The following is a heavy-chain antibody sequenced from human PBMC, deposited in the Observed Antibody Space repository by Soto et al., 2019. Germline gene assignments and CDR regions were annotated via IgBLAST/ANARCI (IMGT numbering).Heavy chain of an antibody. Sequence: ASVKVSCKASGYIFTTYSITWVRQAPGQGLEWMGWVSASNGKTNYAQKFEDRVTMTTDTSTTTAYMELRSLRPDDTAVYYCAREAFGVQASWFDPWGQGTLVTVSS. D-gene: IGHD3-10*01. CDR1: GYIFTTYS. CDR2: VSASNGKT. J-gene: IGHJ5*02. V-gene: IGHV1-18*04. CDR3: AREAFGVQASWFDP.